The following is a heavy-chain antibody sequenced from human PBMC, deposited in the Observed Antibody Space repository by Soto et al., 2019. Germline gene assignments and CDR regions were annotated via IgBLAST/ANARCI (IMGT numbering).Heavy chain of an antibody. J-gene: IGHJ6*02. Sequence: QVQLVQSGAEVKQPGSSVKVSCKASGGTFSSYAISWVRQAPGQGLEWMGGIIPIFGTANYAQKFQGRVTITADESTSTAYMELSSLRSEDTAVYYCARSPIEYSSSTGFVYYYGMDVWGQGTTVTVSS. CDR2: IIPIFGTA. CDR1: GGTFSSYA. V-gene: IGHV1-69*01. D-gene: IGHD6-6*01. CDR3: ARSPIEYSSSTGFVYYYGMDV.